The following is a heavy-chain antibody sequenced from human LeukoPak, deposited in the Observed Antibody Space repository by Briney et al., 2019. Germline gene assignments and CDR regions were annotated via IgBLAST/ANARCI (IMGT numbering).Heavy chain of an antibody. CDR1: GGSFSGYY. CDR3: ARRIRRYSGSYLDY. Sequence: SGTLSLTCAVYGGSFSGYYWSWIRQPPGKGLEWIGEINHSGSTNYNPSLKSRVTISVDTSKNQFSLKLSSVTAADTAVYYCARRIRRYSGSYLDYWGQGTLVTVSS. D-gene: IGHD1-26*01. J-gene: IGHJ4*02. CDR2: INHSGST. V-gene: IGHV4-34*01.